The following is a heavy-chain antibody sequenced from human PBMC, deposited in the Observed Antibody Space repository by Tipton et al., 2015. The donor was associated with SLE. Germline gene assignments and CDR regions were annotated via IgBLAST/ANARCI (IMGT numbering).Heavy chain of an antibody. CDR3: ARFGRSAAMDWFDR. Sequence: LRLSCTASGFTFSDYYWTWIRQHPGKGLEWIGYIYYSGTTYCNPSLKSRVTMSVDTSKNQFSLTLSSVTAADTAIYYCARFGRSAAMDWFDRWGQGTLVTVSS. V-gene: IGHV4-31*02. CDR2: IYYSGTT. D-gene: IGHD2-2*01. CDR1: GFTFSDYY. J-gene: IGHJ5*02.